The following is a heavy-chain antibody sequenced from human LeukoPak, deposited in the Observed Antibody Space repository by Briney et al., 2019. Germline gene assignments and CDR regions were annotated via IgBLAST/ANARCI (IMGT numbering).Heavy chain of an antibody. CDR1: GYTFTSYG. V-gene: IGHV1-69*04. D-gene: IGHD5-12*01. CDR3: ARGLYSGYDYYGY. CDR2: IIPILGIA. J-gene: IGHJ4*02. Sequence: SVKVSCKASGYTFTSYGISWVRQAPGQGLEWMGRIIPILGIANYAQKFQGRVTITADKSTSTAYMELSSLRSEDTAVYYCARGLYSGYDYYGYWGQGTLVTVSS.